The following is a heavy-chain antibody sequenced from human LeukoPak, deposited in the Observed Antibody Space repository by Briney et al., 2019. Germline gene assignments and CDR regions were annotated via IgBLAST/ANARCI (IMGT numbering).Heavy chain of an antibody. Sequence: PGGSLRLSCAASGFSFSTYWMSWVRQAPGKGLEWVANIKQDGSEKYYVDSVKGRFTISRDNAKNSLYLQMNSLRAEDMAVYYCARDHSSSWYGSWLYWGQGTLVTVSS. V-gene: IGHV3-7*04. CDR1: GFSFSTYW. CDR2: IKQDGSEK. CDR3: ARDHSSSWYGSWLY. J-gene: IGHJ4*02. D-gene: IGHD6-13*01.